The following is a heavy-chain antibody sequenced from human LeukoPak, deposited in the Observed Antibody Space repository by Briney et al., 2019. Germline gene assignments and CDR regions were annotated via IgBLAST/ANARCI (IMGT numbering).Heavy chain of an antibody. CDR1: GFTFSNYFW. CDR3: ARPYDRNWHFDL. J-gene: IGHJ2*01. V-gene: IGHV3-74*01. Sequence: GGSLILSCAASGFTFSNYFWMHWVRQAPGKGLVWVSRINGDGSSTNYADSVKGRFTISRDNAKNTLYLQMNSLRAEDTAVYYCARPYDRNWHFDLWGRGTLVTVSS. D-gene: IGHD3-22*01. CDR2: INGDGSST.